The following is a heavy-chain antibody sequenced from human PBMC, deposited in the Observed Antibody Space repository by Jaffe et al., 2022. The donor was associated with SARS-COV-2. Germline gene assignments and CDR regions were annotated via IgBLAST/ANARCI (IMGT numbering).Heavy chain of an antibody. D-gene: IGHD2-15*01. Sequence: QVQLVQSGAEVKKPGASVKVSCKASGYTFTGYYMHWVRQAPGQGLEWMGRINPNSGGTNYAQKFQGRVTMTRDTSISTAYMELSRLRSDDTAVYYCASFPLGVDCSGGSCYSDYYYYGMDVWGQGTTVTVSS. CDR2: INPNSGGT. CDR1: GYTFTGYY. V-gene: IGHV1-2*06. J-gene: IGHJ6*02. CDR3: ASFPLGVDCSGGSCYSDYYYYGMDV.